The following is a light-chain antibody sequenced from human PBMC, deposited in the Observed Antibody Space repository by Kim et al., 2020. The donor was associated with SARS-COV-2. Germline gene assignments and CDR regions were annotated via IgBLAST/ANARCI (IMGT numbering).Light chain of an antibody. Sequence: QSITISCTGTSSDVGGYNYVSWYQQHPGKAPKRMIYDVSNRPSGVSNRFSGSKSGNTASLTISGLQAEDEADYYCSSYTSSSTLVVFGGGPQLTVL. CDR3: SSYTSSSTLVV. CDR1: SSDVGGYNY. J-gene: IGLJ2*01. V-gene: IGLV2-14*03. CDR2: DVS.